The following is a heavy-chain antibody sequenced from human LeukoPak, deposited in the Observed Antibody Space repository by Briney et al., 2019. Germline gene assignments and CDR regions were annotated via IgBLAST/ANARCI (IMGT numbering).Heavy chain of an antibody. V-gene: IGHV4-59*01. Sequence: KPSETLSLTCTVSDGSITNYDWSWVRQPPGKGLEFIGHVHYSGTANYNPSLKSRVTISVDTSKNQFSLKLSSVTAADTAVYYCARVFSGLDYWGQGTLVTVSS. D-gene: IGHD2-8*02. CDR2: VHYSGTA. CDR1: DGSITNYD. CDR3: ARVFSGLDY. J-gene: IGHJ4*02.